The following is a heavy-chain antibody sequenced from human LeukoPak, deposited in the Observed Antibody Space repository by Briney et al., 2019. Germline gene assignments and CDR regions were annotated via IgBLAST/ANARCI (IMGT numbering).Heavy chain of an antibody. Sequence: PSETLSLTCAVSGGSIRSYYWNWVRQPPGKGLVWIGYMYYSGSTNYNPSLKSRVTISGDTSNNQFSLKLNSVTAADTAVYYCGGGGTYSQFDYWGQGTLVTVSS. CDR1: GGSIRSYY. D-gene: IGHD1-26*01. J-gene: IGHJ4*02. CDR2: MYYSGST. V-gene: IGHV4-59*01. CDR3: GGGGTYSQFDY.